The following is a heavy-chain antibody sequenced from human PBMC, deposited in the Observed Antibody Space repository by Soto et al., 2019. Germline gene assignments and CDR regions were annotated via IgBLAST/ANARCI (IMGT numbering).Heavy chain of an antibody. CDR3: AIEQWELANGFDP. Sequence: GGSLRLSCAASGFTFSSYSMNWVRQAPGEGLEGGSSISSSSSYIYYAESVKGRFTISRDNAKNSLYLQMNSLRAEDTAVYYCAIEQWELANGFDPWGQGTLVTVSS. D-gene: IGHD1-26*01. V-gene: IGHV3-21*01. CDR1: GFTFSSYS. J-gene: IGHJ5*02. CDR2: ISSSSSYI.